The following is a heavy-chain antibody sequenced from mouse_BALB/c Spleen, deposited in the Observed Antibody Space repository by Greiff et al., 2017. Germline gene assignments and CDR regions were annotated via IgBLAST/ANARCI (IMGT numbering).Heavy chain of an antibody. CDR1: GFTFSDYY. V-gene: IGHV5-4*02. Sequence: EVQVVESGGGLVKPGGSLKLSCAASGFTFSDYYMYWVRQTPEKRLEWVATISDGGSYTYYPDSVKGRFTISRDNAKNNLYLQMSSLKSEDTAMYYCARGSYAMDYWGQGTSVTVSS. CDR2: ISDGGSYT. CDR3: ARGSYAMDY. J-gene: IGHJ4*01.